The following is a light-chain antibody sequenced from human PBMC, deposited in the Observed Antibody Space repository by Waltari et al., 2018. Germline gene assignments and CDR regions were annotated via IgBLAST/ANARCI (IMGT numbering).Light chain of an antibody. Sequence: QSVLTQPPSASGTPGQRVTLSCSGSPSNIGSNYVSWYQHLPGMAPKLLIPRNNQRPSGVSDRFSASKSGTSASLAISGLRSDDEAEYYCAAWDDSLRGAVFGTGTKVSVL. CDR1: PSNIGSNY. J-gene: IGLJ1*01. V-gene: IGLV1-47*01. CDR2: RNN. CDR3: AAWDDSLRGAV.